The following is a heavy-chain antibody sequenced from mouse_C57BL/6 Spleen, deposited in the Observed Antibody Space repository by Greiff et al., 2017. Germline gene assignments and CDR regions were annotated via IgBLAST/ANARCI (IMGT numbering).Heavy chain of an antibody. CDR1: GFTFSDYY. V-gene: IGHV5-16*01. CDR3: ARDGDYGSSPYFDY. J-gene: IGHJ2*01. CDR2: INYDGSST. Sequence: EVMLVESEGGLVQPGSSMKLSCTASGFTFSDYYMAWVRQVPEKGLEWVANINYDGSSTYYLDSLKSRFIISRDNAKNILYLQMSSLKSEDTATYYGARDGDYGSSPYFDYWGQGTTLTVSS. D-gene: IGHD1-1*01.